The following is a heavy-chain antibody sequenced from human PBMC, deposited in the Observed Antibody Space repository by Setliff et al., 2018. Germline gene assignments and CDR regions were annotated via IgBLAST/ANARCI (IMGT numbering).Heavy chain of an antibody. CDR2: ISSSGSTI. CDR3: ARGLVSYVY. J-gene: IGHJ4*02. D-gene: IGHD6-6*01. CDR1: GGSFSGYY. V-gene: IGHV3-11*01. Sequence: LSLTCAVYGGSFSGYYWSWIRQAPGKGLEWVSYISSSGSTIYYADSVKGRFTISRDNSKNTLYLQMNSLRAEDTAVYYCARGLVSYVYWGQGTLVTVSS.